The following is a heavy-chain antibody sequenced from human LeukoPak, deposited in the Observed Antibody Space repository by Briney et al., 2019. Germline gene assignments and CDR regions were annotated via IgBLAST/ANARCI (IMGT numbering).Heavy chain of an antibody. CDR3: ARHPNLQLRFLEWLLYNWFDP. V-gene: IGHV4-39*01. Sequence: SETLSLTCTVSGGSISSSSYYWGWIRQPPGKGLEWNGSIYYSGSTYYNPSLKSRVTISVDTSKNQFSMKLSSVTAADTAVYYCARHPNLQLRFLEWLLYNWFDPWGQGTLVTVSS. CDR2: IYYSGST. CDR1: GGSISSSSYY. J-gene: IGHJ5*02. D-gene: IGHD3-3*01.